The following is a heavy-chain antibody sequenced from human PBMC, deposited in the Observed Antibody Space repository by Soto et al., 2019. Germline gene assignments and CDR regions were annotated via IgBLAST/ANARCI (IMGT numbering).Heavy chain of an antibody. D-gene: IGHD2-15*01. CDR3: ARPYGGKIGDALDL. Sequence: SETLSLTCIVSGASISTGGYSWSWIRQPPGKGPEWIGYIYESGRTYYKPSLKSRASISMDKSRNQFSVRLTSVTAEDTAVYYCARPYGGKIGDALDLWGQGTTVTVSS. CDR2: IYESGRT. V-gene: IGHV4-30-2*01. CDR1: GASISTGGYS. J-gene: IGHJ3*01.